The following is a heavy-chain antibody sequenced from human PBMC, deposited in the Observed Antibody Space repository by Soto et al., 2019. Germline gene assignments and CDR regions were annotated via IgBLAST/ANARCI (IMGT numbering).Heavy chain of an antibody. J-gene: IGHJ5*02. Sequence: QALLVQSGAELKKPGASVKVSCKASGFTFTGYYMHWVRQAPGQGPEWMGWINPNTGGTKYAQKVQGWVTMTRDTSIITAYLEVTRLSSNDTAVYYCARDQGSWPYNWFDLWGQGTLVTVSS. CDR2: INPNTGGT. V-gene: IGHV1-2*04. CDR1: GFTFTGYY. CDR3: ARDQGSWPYNWFDL. D-gene: IGHD6-19*01.